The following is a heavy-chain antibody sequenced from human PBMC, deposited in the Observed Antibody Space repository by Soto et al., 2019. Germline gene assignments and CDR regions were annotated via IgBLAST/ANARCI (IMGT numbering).Heavy chain of an antibody. CDR2: IRNKLNSYYT. D-gene: IGHD5-18*01. V-gene: IGHV3-72*01. Sequence: EVQLVESGGGLVQPGGSLRLSCAASGFTFSDHYMDWFRQAPGKGLEWVARIRNKLNSYYTEYAASVKGRFTISRDDSENSLYLQMDSLKIEDTALYYCVRGGIGYIFGYLDSWGQGTLVTVSS. CDR1: GFTFSDHY. J-gene: IGHJ4*02. CDR3: VRGGIGYIFGYLDS.